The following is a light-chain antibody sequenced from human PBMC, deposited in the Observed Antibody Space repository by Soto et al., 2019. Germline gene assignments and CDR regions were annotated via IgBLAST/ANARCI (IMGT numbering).Light chain of an antibody. CDR3: QQYGSSPET. CDR1: QSVSSSY. J-gene: IGKJ1*01. V-gene: IGKV3-20*01. CDR2: GAS. Sequence: EIVLTQSPGTLSLSPVERATLSCRPSQSVSSSYLAWYQQKPGQAPRLLIYGASSRATGIPDRFSGSGSGTDFTLTISRLEPEDFAVYYCQQYGSSPETFGQGTTGDIK.